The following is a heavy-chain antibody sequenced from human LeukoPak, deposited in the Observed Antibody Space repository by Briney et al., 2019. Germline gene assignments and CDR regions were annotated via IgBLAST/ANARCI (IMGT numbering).Heavy chain of an antibody. D-gene: IGHD3-22*01. CDR2: IIPIFGTA. CDR3: ARDYYYDSIFFHY. V-gene: IGHV1-69*05. J-gene: IGHJ4*02. CDR1: GGTFSSYG. Sequence: SVKVSCKASGGTFSSYGVSWVRQAPGQGLEWMGGIIPIFGTANYAQKFQGRVTITTDESTSTAYMELSSLRSEDTAVYYCARDYYYDSIFFHYWGQGTLVTVSS.